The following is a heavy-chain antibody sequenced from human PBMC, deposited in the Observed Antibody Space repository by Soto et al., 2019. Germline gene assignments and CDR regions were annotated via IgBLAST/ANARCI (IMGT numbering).Heavy chain of an antibody. CDR3: ARGTRDYDFWSGYLGMDV. Sequence: PSETLSLTCTVSGGSISSGGYYWSWIRQHPGKGLEWIGYIYYSGSTYYNTSLKSRVTISVDTSKNQFSLKLSSVTAADTAVYYCARGTRDYDFWSGYLGMDVWGQGTTVTVSS. V-gene: IGHV4-31*03. CDR1: GGSISSGGYY. D-gene: IGHD3-3*01. CDR2: IYYSGST. J-gene: IGHJ6*02.